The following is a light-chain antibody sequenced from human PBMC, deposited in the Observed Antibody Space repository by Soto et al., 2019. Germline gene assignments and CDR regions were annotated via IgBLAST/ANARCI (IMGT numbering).Light chain of an antibody. J-gene: IGLJ1*01. CDR3: TSYTSGSTYV. CDR2: DVS. V-gene: IGLV2-14*03. Sequence: QSALTQPASVSGSPGQSIAISCTGTSSDVGSYNYVSWYQQHPGKAPKLMIYDVSNRPSGVSDRFSGSKSDNTASLTISGLQAEDEADYYCTSYTSGSTYVFGTGTKLTVL. CDR1: SSDVGSYNY.